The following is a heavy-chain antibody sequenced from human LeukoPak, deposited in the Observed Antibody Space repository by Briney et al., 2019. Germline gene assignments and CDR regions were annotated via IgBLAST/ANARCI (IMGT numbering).Heavy chain of an antibody. CDR1: GGSISSSSHY. CDR3: ARRYSSSPFNYLDP. Sequence: SETLSLTCTVSGGSISSSSHYWGWIRQPPGKGLEFIGNIYETGSTYYNPSLKSRVTIFVDTSKNQFSLRLSSVTAADTALYYCARRYSSSPFNYLDPWGQGTLVTVSS. CDR2: IYETGST. V-gene: IGHV4-39*01. D-gene: IGHD6-6*01. J-gene: IGHJ5*02.